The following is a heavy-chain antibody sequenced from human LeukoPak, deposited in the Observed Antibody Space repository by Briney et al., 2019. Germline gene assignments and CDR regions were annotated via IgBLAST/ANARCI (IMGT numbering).Heavy chain of an antibody. J-gene: IGHJ4*02. V-gene: IGHV3-30*02. D-gene: IGHD6-13*01. CDR1: GFTFSSYG. CDR2: IRYDESNK. CDR3: AREYSSSWVFDY. Sequence: GGSLRLSCAASGFTFSSYGMHWVRQAPGKGLEWVAFIRYDESNKYYADSVKGRFTISRDNSKNTLYLQMNSLRAEDTAVYYCAREYSSSWVFDYWGQGTLVTVSS.